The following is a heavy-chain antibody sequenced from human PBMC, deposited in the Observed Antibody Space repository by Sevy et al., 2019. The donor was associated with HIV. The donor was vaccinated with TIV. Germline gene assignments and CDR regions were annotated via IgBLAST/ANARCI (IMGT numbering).Heavy chain of an antibody. CDR2: ISSSSSYI. Sequence: GGSLRLSCAASGFTFSSYSMNWVRQAPGKGLEWVSSISSSSSYIYYADSVKGRFTISRDNAKNSLYLQMNSLRAEDTAVYYCARESGYCSGGSCYSDYWGQRTLVTVSS. CDR1: GFTFSSYS. D-gene: IGHD2-15*01. J-gene: IGHJ4*02. V-gene: IGHV3-21*01. CDR3: ARESGYCSGGSCYSDY.